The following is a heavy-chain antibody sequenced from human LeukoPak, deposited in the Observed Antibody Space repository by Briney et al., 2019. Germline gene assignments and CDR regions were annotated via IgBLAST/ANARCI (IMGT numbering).Heavy chain of an antibody. J-gene: IGHJ4*02. CDR1: GGSISSYY. D-gene: IGHD3-16*01. CDR2: ISGDGDKT. V-gene: IGHV3-23*01. CDR3: AKQGEGPTPSFDY. Sequence: ETLSLTCTVSGGSISSYYWSWVRQAPGKGLEWVSAISGDGDKTYYADSVKGRFTISRDNCMNTLYLQMNSLRAQDTAVYYCAKQGEGPTPSFDYWGQGTLVTVSS.